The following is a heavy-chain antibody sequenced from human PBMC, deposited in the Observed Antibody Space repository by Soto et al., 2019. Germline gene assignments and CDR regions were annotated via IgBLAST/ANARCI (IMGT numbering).Heavy chain of an antibody. CDR3: AGGDYYHSSGYYFYYYTMDV. D-gene: IGHD3-22*01. V-gene: IGHV4-39*01. CDR2: VYYGGST. J-gene: IGHJ6*02. Sequence: SETLSLTCTVSGGSIISSSCYWGWIRQPPGKGLEWIGNVYYGGSTYYNPSLKSRVTISVETSKSQFSLKLSSVTAADTAVYYCAGGDYYHSSGYYFYYYTMDVWGQGTTVTVSS. CDR1: GGSIISSSCY.